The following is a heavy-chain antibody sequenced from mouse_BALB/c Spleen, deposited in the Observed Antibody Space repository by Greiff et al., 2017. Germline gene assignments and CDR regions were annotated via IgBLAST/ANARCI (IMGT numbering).Heavy chain of an antibody. J-gene: IGHJ4*01. D-gene: IGHD2-10*02. CDR2: ISSGGSYT. V-gene: IGHV5-9-4*01. Sequence: EVKVEESGGGLVKPGGSLKLSCAASGFTFSSYAMSWVRQSPEKRLEWVAEISSGGSYTYYPDTVTGRVTISRDNAKNTLYLEMSSLRSEDTAMYYCARGYGNRAMDYWGQGTSVTVSS. CDR3: ARGYGNRAMDY. CDR1: GFTFSSYA.